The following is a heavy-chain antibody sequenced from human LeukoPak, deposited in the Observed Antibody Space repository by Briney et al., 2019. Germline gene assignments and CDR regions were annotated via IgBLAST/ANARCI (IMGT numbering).Heavy chain of an antibody. J-gene: IGHJ4*02. CDR3: ARWRCSSTNCFFDY. Sequence: GGSLRLSCAASGSTFSSYWMSWVRQAPGKGLEWVANIKQDGSEKYYVDSVKGRFTISRDNAKNSLYLQMNSLRAEDTAVYYCARWRCSSTNCFFDYWGQGTLVTVSS. V-gene: IGHV3-7*01. CDR2: IKQDGSEK. CDR1: GSTFSSYW. D-gene: IGHD2-2*01.